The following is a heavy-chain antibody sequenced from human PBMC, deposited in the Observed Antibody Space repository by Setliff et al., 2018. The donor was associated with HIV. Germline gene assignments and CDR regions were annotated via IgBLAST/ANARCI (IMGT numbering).Heavy chain of an antibody. V-gene: IGHV4-39*02. CDR1: GGSISSSSYY. D-gene: IGHD3-22*01. CDR2: IYHSGGT. J-gene: IGHJ4*02. Sequence: ETLSLTCTVSGGSISSSSYYWGWIRQPPGRGLEWIGNIYHSGGTHYNPSLRSRVTISVDTSKNHFSLKLSSVTAADTAVYYCAREERYYDGKGALDYWGQGTLVTVSS. CDR3: AREERYYDGKGALDY.